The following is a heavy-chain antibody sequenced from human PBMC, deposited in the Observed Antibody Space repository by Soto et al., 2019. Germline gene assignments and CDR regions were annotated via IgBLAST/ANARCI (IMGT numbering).Heavy chain of an antibody. Sequence: QVQLVQSGAEVKKPGASVKVSCKASGYTFTSYGISWVRQAPGQGLEWMGWISAFNGNTNYAQKLQGRVTMTTDTSTSTAYMELRSLRSDYTTVYYCARDDPRYYYGSGSFRDDYWGQGTLVTVSS. CDR3: ARDDPRYYYGSGSFRDDY. CDR2: ISAFNGNT. J-gene: IGHJ4*02. CDR1: GYTFTSYG. D-gene: IGHD3-10*01. V-gene: IGHV1-18*01.